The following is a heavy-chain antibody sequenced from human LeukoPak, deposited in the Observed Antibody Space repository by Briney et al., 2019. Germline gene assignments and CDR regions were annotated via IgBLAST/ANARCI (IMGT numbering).Heavy chain of an antibody. CDR3: ARGFRD. Sequence: WGSLRLPCVGSGLPFNGLEMNWVRQAPGEGLEWVSYIRGDGSLKTYAESVKGRFPIFRDKGTNSMYLAIDRLRVEDTAIYYCARGFRDWGQGILVTVSS. V-gene: IGHV3-48*03. D-gene: IGHD5-24*01. J-gene: IGHJ4*02. CDR1: GLPFNGLE. CDR2: IRGDGSLK.